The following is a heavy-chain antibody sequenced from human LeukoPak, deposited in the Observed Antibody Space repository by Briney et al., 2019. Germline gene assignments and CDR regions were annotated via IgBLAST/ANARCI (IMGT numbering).Heavy chain of an antibody. D-gene: IGHD3-3*01. V-gene: IGHV4-30-4*01. CDR3: ARHESGTYYFDY. Sequence: SETLSLTCTVSGGSISSGDSYWSWIRQPPGKGLEWIGYIYYSGSTYYNPSPKSRVTISVDTSKNQFSLKLSSVTAADTAVYYCARHESGTYYFDYWGQGTLVTVSS. CDR1: GGSISSGDSY. J-gene: IGHJ4*02. CDR2: IYYSGST.